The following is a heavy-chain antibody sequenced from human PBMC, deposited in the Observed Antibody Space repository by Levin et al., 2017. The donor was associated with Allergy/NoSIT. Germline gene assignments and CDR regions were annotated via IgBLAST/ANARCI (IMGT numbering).Heavy chain of an antibody. D-gene: IGHD1-26*01. CDR2: INPNSGGT. V-gene: IGHV1-2*02. J-gene: IGHJ4*02. CDR3: ARDFRSGSYRGAVAGY. CDR1: GYTFTGYY. Sequence: VASVKVSCKASGYTFTGYYMHWVRQAPGQGLEWMGWINPNSGGTNYAQKFQGRVTMTRDTSISTAYMELSRLRSDDTAVYYCARDFRSGSYRGAVAGYWGQGTLVTVSS.